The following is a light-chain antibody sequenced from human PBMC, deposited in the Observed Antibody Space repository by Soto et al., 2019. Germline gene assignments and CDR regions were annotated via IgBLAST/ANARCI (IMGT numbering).Light chain of an antibody. J-gene: IGKJ4*01. V-gene: IGKV3-15*01. CDR3: QQYNNWPLT. CDR2: GAP. Sequence: IVMTQSPATLSVSPGERATLPCRASQSVGSNLAWYQQTPGQAPRLLMYGAPTRAAGLPARFSGSGSGTEFTLTISSLQSEDFAVYYCQQYNNWPLTFGGGTKVEIK. CDR1: QSVGSN.